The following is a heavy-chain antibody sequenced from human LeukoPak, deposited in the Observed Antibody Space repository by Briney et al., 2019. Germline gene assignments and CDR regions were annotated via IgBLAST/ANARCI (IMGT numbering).Heavy chain of an antibody. J-gene: IGHJ4*02. CDR3: GKTDIYFNPIDY. D-gene: IGHD3-9*01. V-gene: IGHV4-4*02. CDR2: IHRDGRT. CDR1: GVSISSSEW. Sequence: SETLSLTCAVSGVSISSSEWWIWLRQPPGQGLEWIGEIHRDGRTRYNPSLKGRVTMSIDYSKNQFSLKVSSVTAADTAIYYCGKTDIYFNPIDYWGPGSLVTVSS.